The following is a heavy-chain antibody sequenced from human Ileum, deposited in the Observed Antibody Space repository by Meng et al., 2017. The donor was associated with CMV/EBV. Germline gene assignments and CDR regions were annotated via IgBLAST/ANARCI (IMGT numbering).Heavy chain of an antibody. Sequence: LSCAASGFTFSSYWMHWVRQAPGKGLVWVSRINSDGSSTDYADSVKGRFTISRDNAKNTLYLQMNSLRAEDTAVYFCARSNGVCPDYWGQGTLVTVSS. V-gene: IGHV3-74*01. D-gene: IGHD2-8*01. CDR1: GFTFSSYW. CDR2: INSDGSST. CDR3: ARSNGVCPDY. J-gene: IGHJ4*02.